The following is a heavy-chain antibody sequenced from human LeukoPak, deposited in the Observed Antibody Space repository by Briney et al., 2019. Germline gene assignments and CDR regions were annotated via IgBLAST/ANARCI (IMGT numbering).Heavy chain of an antibody. J-gene: IGHJ6*02. CDR3: AKDMSSGSYGYYYGMDV. CDR2: ISWNSGSI. V-gene: IGHV3-9*01. D-gene: IGHD1-26*01. CDR1: GFTFDDYA. Sequence: GGSLRLSCAASGFTFDDYAMHWVRQAPGKGLEWVSGISWNSGSIGYADSVKGRFTISRDNAKNSLYLQMNSLRAEDTALYYCAKDMSSGSYGYYYGMDVWGQGTTVTVSS.